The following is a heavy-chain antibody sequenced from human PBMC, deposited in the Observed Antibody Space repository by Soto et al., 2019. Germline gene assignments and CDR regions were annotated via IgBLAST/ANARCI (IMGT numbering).Heavy chain of an antibody. D-gene: IGHD6-19*01. Sequence: GGSLRLSCAASGFTFSGSAMHWVRQASGKGLEWVGRIRSKANSYATAYAASVKGRFTISRDDSKNTAYLQMNSLKTEDTAVYYCTRNPDLPDNSSGWPFDYWGQGTLVTVSS. J-gene: IGHJ4*02. CDR3: TRNPDLPDNSSGWPFDY. CDR1: GFTFSGSA. CDR2: IRSKANSYAT. V-gene: IGHV3-73*01.